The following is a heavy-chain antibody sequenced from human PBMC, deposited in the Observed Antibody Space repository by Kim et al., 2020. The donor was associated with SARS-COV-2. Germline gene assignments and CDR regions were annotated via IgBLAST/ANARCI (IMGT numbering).Heavy chain of an antibody. Sequence: GGSLRLSCAASGFTFSSYGMHWVRQAPGKGLEWVAVISYDGSNTYYADSVKGRFTISRDNSKNTLYLQMNSLRAEDTAVYYCAKEEGSEYSSGWTCYYYGMDVWGQGTTVTVSS. J-gene: IGHJ6*02. CDR1: GFTFSSYG. V-gene: IGHV3-30*18. CDR2: ISYDGSNT. D-gene: IGHD6-19*01. CDR3: AKEEGSEYSSGWTCYYYGMDV.